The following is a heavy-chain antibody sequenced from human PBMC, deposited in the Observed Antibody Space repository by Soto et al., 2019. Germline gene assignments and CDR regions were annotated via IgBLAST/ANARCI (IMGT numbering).Heavy chain of an antibody. J-gene: IGHJ4*02. Sequence: PSETLSLTCAVYGGSFSGYYWGWIRQPPGKGLEWIGEINHSGSTNYNPSLKSRVTISVDTSKNQFSLKLSSVTAADTAVYYCARILKRIAYPTEFDYWGQGTLVTVSS. CDR2: INHSGST. CDR1: GGSFSGYY. CDR3: ARILKRIAYPTEFDY. D-gene: IGHD2-15*01. V-gene: IGHV4-34*01.